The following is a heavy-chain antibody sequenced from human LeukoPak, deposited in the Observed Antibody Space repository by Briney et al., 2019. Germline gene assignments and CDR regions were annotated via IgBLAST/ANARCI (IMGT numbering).Heavy chain of an antibody. D-gene: IGHD3-10*01. CDR1: GGTFSSYA. CDR2: IIPIFGTA. J-gene: IGHJ6*03. Sequence: SVKVSCKASGGTFSSYAISWVRQAPGQGLEWMGGIIPIFGTANYAQKFQGRVTITADESTSTAYMELSSRRSEDTAVYYCARNPYGSGTYYYYMDVWGKGTTVTISS. CDR3: ARNPYGSGTYYYYMDV. V-gene: IGHV1-69*13.